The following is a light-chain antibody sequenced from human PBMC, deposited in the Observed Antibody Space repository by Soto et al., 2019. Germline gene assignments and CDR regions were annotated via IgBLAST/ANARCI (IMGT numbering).Light chain of an antibody. CDR1: SGSVSTTYH. CDR3: ALYMGSGIWV. V-gene: IGLV8-61*01. J-gene: IGLJ3*02. Sequence: QTVVTQEPSFSVAPGRTVTFTCGLSSGSVSTTYHPSWYQQTPGQAPLTLIYNTDIRSSGVPDRFSGSILGNTAALTITGAQADDESHYYCALYMGSGIWVFGGGTKLTVL. CDR2: NTD.